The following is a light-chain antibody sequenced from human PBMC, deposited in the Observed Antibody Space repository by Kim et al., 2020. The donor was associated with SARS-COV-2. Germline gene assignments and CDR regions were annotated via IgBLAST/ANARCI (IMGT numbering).Light chain of an antibody. J-gene: IGLJ2*01. CDR3: ATWDDSLNGVI. Sequence: ELTQPPSASATPGQRVTISCSGSSSNIGSNPVNWYQHLPGTAPTLLIYSNNKRPSGVPDRFSGSKSGTSASLAISGLQSEDEADYNCATWDDSLNGVIFGGGTQLTVL. CDR1: SSNIGSNP. V-gene: IGLV1-44*01. CDR2: SNN.